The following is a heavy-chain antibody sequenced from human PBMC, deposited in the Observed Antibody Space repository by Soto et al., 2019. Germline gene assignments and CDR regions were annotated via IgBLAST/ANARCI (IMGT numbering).Heavy chain of an antibody. CDR1: GFTFSSSA. J-gene: IGHJ4*02. CDR3: AKGNYDSSGYYRFDY. D-gene: IGHD3-22*01. V-gene: IGHV3-23*01. Sequence: GGSLRLSCAASGFTFSSSAMSWVRQAPGKGLEWVSAITGSGGSRYYADSVKGRFAISRDNSKNTLFLQMNSLRAEDTAVYYCAKGNYDSSGYYRFDYWGQGTVVTVSS. CDR2: ITGSGGSR.